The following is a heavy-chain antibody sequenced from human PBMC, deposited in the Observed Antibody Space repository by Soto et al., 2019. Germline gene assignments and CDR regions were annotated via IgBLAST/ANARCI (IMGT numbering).Heavy chain of an antibody. Sequence: QITLKESGPTLVKPTQTLTLTCTFSGFLLSTSGVGVAWIRQPPGKALEWLSLIYWDDDKRYSPSLKSRLTIPKHTSKNQVVLTMTNMDPVDPATYYCAHTPEGASRIRGTGRYFQHWGQGTLVTVSS. V-gene: IGHV2-5*02. J-gene: IGHJ1*01. CDR2: IYWDDDK. CDR3: AHTPEGASRIRGTGRYFQH. CDR1: GFLLSTSGVG. D-gene: IGHD3-10*01.